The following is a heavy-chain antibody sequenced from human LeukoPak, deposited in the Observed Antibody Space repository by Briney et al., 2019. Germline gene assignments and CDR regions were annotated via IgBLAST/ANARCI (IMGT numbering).Heavy chain of an antibody. CDR2: IIPIFGTA. CDR3: AKGKYNWNYGALDY. J-gene: IGHJ4*02. Sequence: ASVKVSCKASGGTFSSYAISWVRQAPGQGLEWMGGIIPIFGTANYAQKFQGRVTITADESTSTAYMELSSLRSEDTAVYYCAKGKYNWNYGALDYWGQGTLVTVSS. V-gene: IGHV1-69*13. D-gene: IGHD1-7*01. CDR1: GGTFSSYA.